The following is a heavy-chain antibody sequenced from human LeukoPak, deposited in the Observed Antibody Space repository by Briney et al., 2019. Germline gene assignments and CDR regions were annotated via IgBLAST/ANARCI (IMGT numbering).Heavy chain of an antibody. Sequence: SETLSLTCTVSGGSISSYYLSWIRQPPGKGLEWIGYIYYSGSINYNPSLKSRVTISVDTSKNQFSLKVSSVTAADTAVYYCARGPNDFWSGWYYYGMDVWGQGTTVIVSS. CDR1: GGSISSYY. J-gene: IGHJ6*02. CDR2: IYYSGSI. V-gene: IGHV4-59*01. CDR3: ARGPNDFWSGWYYYGMDV. D-gene: IGHD3-3*01.